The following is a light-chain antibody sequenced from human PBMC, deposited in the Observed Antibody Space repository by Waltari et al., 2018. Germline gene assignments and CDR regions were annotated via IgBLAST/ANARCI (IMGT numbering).Light chain of an antibody. J-gene: IGLJ2*01. Sequence: SYVLTQPPSVSVAPGQTARITCGGHNIGRKSVHWYQQKPGQAPVLVVYDERDRPSGIPERFSGSNSGNTATLTISRVEAGDEADYYCQGWDSSTDHVVFGGGTKLTVL. V-gene: IGLV3-21*02. CDR2: DER. CDR3: QGWDSSTDHVV. CDR1: NIGRKS.